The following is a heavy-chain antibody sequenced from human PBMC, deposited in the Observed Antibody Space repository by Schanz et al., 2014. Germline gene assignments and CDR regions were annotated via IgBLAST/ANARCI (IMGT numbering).Heavy chain of an antibody. CDR3: ARDRRNADLDY. Sequence: EVQLLESGGGLIQPGGSLRLSCAASGFGFSSYSMNWARQAPGKGLEWVSYISGSSRTIYYADSMKGRFTMSRDNAKNSLYLEMNSLRAEDTALYYCARDRRNADLDYWGQGTLVTVSS. CDR2: ISGSSRTI. V-gene: IGHV3-48*01. CDR1: GFGFSSYS. D-gene: IGHD1-1*01. J-gene: IGHJ4*02.